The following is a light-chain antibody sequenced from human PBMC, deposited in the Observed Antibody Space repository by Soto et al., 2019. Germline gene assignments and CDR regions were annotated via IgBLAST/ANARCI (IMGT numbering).Light chain of an antibody. CDR3: MQALQTPWT. Sequence: DIVMTQSPLSLPVTSGEPASISCRSSQSLLHSNGYNYLDWYLQKPGQSPQVLIYLGSNRASGVPDRFTGSGSDTDFTLKISRVEAEDVGVYYCMQALQTPWTFGQGTKVEIK. J-gene: IGKJ1*01. V-gene: IGKV2-28*01. CDR1: QSLLHSNGYNY. CDR2: LGS.